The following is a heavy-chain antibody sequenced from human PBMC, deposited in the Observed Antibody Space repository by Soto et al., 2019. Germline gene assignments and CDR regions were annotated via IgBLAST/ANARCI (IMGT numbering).Heavy chain of an antibody. J-gene: IGHJ6*02. CDR2: FSGSGGST. V-gene: IGHV3-23*01. D-gene: IGHD6-6*01. CDR3: AKESSSIYYGMDV. CDR1: GFTFSSYA. Sequence: GSLRLSCAASGFTFSSYAMSWVRQAPGKGLEWVSGFSGSGGSTYYADSVKGRFTISRDNSKNTLYLQMNSLRAEDTAVYYCAKESSSIYYGMDVWGQGTTVTVSS.